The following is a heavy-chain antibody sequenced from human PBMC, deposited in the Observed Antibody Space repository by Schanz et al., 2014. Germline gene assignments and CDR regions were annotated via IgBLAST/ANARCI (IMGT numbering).Heavy chain of an antibody. V-gene: IGHV3-23*01. CDR2: IASGGCHT. J-gene: IGHJ1*01. Sequence: EVQLLESGGALEQPGGSLRLSCAASGITFSDYAMSWVRQAPGKGLEWVSTIASGGCHTFYADSVTGRFTISGDNSKNTLFLQMNSLRVEDTAIYSCAEMGEAHHLTARPGWSGGLDVWGQGTLVVVPS. D-gene: IGHD3-3*01. CDR1: GITFSDYA. CDR3: AEMGEAHHLTARPGWSGGLDV.